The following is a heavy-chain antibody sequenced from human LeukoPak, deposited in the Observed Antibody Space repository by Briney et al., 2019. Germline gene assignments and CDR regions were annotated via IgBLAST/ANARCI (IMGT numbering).Heavy chain of an antibody. Sequence: GGSLRLSCAASGFAFSDYYMSWIRQAPGKGLEWVSYISSSSSYKNYADSVKGRFTISRDNANNSLYLQMNSLRAEDPAVYYCARALGTEAAGAFDIWGQGTMVTVSS. CDR2: ISSSSSYK. V-gene: IGHV3-11*05. J-gene: IGHJ3*02. D-gene: IGHD6-13*01. CDR3: ARALGTEAAGAFDI. CDR1: GFAFSDYY.